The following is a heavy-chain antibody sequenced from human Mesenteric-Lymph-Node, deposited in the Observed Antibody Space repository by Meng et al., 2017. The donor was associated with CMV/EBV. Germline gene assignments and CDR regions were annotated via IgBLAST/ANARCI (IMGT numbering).Heavy chain of an antibody. CDR3: ARDEVVPAAGIAAAGTYYYYGMDV. Sequence: MHWVRQAPGKGLVWVSRINSDGSSTSYADSVKGRFTISRDNAKNTLYLQMNSLRTEDTAVYYCARDEVVPAAGIAAAGTYYYYGMDVWGQGTTVTVSS. CDR2: INSDGSST. D-gene: IGHD6-13*01. J-gene: IGHJ6*02. V-gene: IGHV3-74*01.